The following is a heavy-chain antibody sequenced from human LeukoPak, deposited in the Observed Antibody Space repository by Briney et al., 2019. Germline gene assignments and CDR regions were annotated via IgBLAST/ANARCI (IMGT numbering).Heavy chain of an antibody. CDR2: INPSGGST. Sequence: ASVKVSCEASGYTFTSYYMHWVRQAPGQGLEWMGIINPSGGSTSYAQKFQGRVTMTRDTSTSTVYMELSSLRSEDTAVYYCARGGGRRGPRTTVTTYWGQGTLVTVSS. CDR3: ARGGGRRGPRTTVTTY. J-gene: IGHJ4*02. V-gene: IGHV1-46*01. D-gene: IGHD4-17*01. CDR1: GYTFTSYY.